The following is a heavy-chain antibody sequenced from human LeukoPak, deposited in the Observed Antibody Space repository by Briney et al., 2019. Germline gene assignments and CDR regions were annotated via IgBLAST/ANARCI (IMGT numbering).Heavy chain of an antibody. J-gene: IGHJ5*02. V-gene: IGHV3-30*02. D-gene: IGHD6-13*01. Sequence: GGSLRLSCAASGFTCSSYGMHWVRQAPGKGLEWVAFIRYDGSNKYYADSVKGRFTISRDNSKNTLYLQMNSLRAADTAVYYCAKDRDFIAAAGSDNWFDPWGQGTLVTVSS. CDR2: IRYDGSNK. CDR1: GFTCSSYG. CDR3: AKDRDFIAAAGSDNWFDP.